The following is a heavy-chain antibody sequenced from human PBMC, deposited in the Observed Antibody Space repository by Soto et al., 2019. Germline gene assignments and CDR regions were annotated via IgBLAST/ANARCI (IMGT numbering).Heavy chain of an antibody. CDR3: ARLGGYCSTTTCYGYYAMDV. CDR2: IYYSGST. Sequence: PSETLSLTCTVSGGSISSYYWSWIRQPPGKGLEWIGYIYYSGSTNYNPSLKSRVTISVDTSKNQFSLKLSSVTAADTAMYYCARLGGYCSTTTCYGYYAMDVWGQGTT. V-gene: IGHV4-59*08. J-gene: IGHJ6*02. CDR1: GGSISSYY. D-gene: IGHD2-2*01.